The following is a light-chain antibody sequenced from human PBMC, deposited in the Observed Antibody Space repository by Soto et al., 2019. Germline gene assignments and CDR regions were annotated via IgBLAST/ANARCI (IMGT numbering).Light chain of an antibody. V-gene: IGLV2-8*01. J-gene: IGLJ1*01. CDR3: SSYAGSNNFYV. Sequence: QSVLTQPPSASGTPGQRVTISCSGSNSNIGSNKVNWYQQHPGKAPKLMIYEVSKWPSGVPDRFSGSKSGNTASLTVSGLQAEDEADYYCSSYAGSNNFYVFGTGTKVTV. CDR1: NSNIGSNK. CDR2: EVS.